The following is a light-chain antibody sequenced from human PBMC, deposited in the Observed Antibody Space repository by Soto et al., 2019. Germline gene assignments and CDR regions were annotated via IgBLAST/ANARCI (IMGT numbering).Light chain of an antibody. J-gene: IGKJ1*01. CDR1: QSISSY. Sequence: DIQMTQSPSSLSASVGDRVTITCRASQSISSYLNWHQQKPGKAPKLLIYAASSLQSGVPSRFSGSGSGTDFTLTISNMQREDFATYYCLQTYNLPRTFGQGTKVDI. V-gene: IGKV1-39*01. CDR2: AAS. CDR3: LQTYNLPRT.